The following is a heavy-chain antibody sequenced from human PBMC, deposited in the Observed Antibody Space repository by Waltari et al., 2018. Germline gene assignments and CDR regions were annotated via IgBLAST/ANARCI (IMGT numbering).Heavy chain of an antibody. CDR1: GGSIGRYY. V-gene: IGHV4-4*07. CDR3: ARGGAFGGEDAFDI. J-gene: IGHJ3*02. CDR2: VYTTGST. D-gene: IGHD3-10*01. Sequence: QVQLQESGPGLVKPSETLSLTCRVSGGSIGRYYWNWIRQPAGRGLEWIGHVYTTGSTNKNPSLKSRVTMSVDTSKNQLSLKLTSVTAADTAVYYCARGGAFGGEDAFDIWGQGTKVTVSS.